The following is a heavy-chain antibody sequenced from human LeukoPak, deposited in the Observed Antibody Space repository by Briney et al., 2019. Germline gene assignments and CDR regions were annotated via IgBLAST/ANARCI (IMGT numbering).Heavy chain of an antibody. CDR1: GGSFSGYY. CDR3: ARDSTDDYVWGSYRFGVEFDY. D-gene: IGHD3-16*02. V-gene: IGHV4-4*07. Sequence: SETLSLTCAVYGGSFSGYYWSWIRQPAGKGLEWIGRIYTSGSTNYNPSLKSRVTMSVDTSKNQFSLKLSSVTAADTAVYYCARDSTDDYVWGSYRFGVEFDYWGQGTLVTVSS. J-gene: IGHJ4*02. CDR2: IYTSGST.